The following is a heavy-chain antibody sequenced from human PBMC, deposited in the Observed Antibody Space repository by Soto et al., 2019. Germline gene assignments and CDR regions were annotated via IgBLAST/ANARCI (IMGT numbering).Heavy chain of an antibody. CDR2: IIGRGDRT. D-gene: IGHD6-13*01. CDR3: AKALGNSWGGRVFGDDY. CDR1: GFAFTDFS. V-gene: IGHV3-23*01. Sequence: EVQLLESGGGLVQPGGSLRLSCAASGFAFTDFSMTWVRQAPGKGLEWVSGIIGRGDRTYYADSVKGRFTVSRDNTKNMWYLHMNSLRAEDSAVYYCAKALGNSWGGRVFGDDYWGQGTLFTVYS. J-gene: IGHJ4*02.